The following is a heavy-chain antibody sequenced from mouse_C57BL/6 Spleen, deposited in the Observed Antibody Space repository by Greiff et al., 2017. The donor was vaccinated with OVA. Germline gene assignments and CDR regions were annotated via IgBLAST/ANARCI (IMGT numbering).Heavy chain of an antibody. D-gene: IGHD4-1*01. CDR2: IYPGDGDT. CDR1: GYAFSSSW. V-gene: IGHV1-82*01. Sequence: VQLVESGPELVKPGASVKISCKASGYAFSSSWMNWVKQRPGKGLEWIGRIYPGDGDTNYNGKFKGKATLTADKSSSTAYMQLSSLTSEDSAVYFCATKLGHWYFDVWGTGTTVTVSS. CDR3: ATKLGHWYFDV. J-gene: IGHJ1*03.